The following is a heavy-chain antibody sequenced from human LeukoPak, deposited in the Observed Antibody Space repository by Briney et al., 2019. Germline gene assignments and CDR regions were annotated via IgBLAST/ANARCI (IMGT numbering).Heavy chain of an antibody. J-gene: IGHJ4*02. CDR3: ARGRRSSGSHFDY. D-gene: IGHD6-19*01. V-gene: IGHV3-13*04. Sequence: GGSLRLSCAASGFTFSSYDMHWVRQATGKGLEWVSAIGAAWDTYYPGSVKGRFTISRENAKNSLYLEMNSLRAGDTAVYYCARGRRSSGSHFDYWGQGTLVTVSS. CDR1: GFTFSSYD. CDR2: IGAAWDT.